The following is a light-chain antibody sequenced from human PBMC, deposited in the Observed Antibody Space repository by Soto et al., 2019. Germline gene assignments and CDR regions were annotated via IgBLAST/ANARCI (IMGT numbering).Light chain of an antibody. CDR2: SNN. V-gene: IGLV1-44*01. CDR1: SFNIGTYN. CDR3: AAWDDSLNSYV. J-gene: IGLJ1*01. Sequence: QSVLTQPTSASGTPGQRVTIFCSGSSFNIGTYNVNWYRQLPGTAPKLLIHSNNERPLGVPDRFSGSKSGTSASLAISGLQSEDEADYYCAAWDDSLNSYVFGIGTKVTVL.